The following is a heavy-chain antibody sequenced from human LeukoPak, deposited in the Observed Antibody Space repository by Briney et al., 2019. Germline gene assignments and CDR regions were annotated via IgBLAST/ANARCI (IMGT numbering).Heavy chain of an antibody. J-gene: IGHJ5*01. Sequence: SETLSLTCAVSGDSISSSKWWHWVRQAPGKGLEWIGEVYRSGTANYNPSLKNRVTISVDKSKNQFSLNLRSVTAADTAVYYCARDSGWHSDSWGQGTLVTVSS. CDR1: GDSISSSKW. D-gene: IGHD6-19*01. V-gene: IGHV4-4*02. CDR2: VYRSGTA. CDR3: ARDSGWHSDS.